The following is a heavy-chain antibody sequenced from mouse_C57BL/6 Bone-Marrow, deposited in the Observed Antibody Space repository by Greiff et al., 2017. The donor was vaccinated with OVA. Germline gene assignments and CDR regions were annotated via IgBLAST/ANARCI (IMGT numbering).Heavy chain of an antibody. CDR1: GYTFTSYW. J-gene: IGHJ1*03. D-gene: IGHD1-1*01. CDR2: IYPGSGST. Sequence: QVQLKQPGAELVKPGASVKMSCKASGYTFTSYWITWVKQRPGQGLEWIGDIYPGSGSTNYNERFKSKATLTVDTSSSTAYMQLSSLTSEDSAVYYCARDLTVVATKYFDVWGTGTTVTVSS. CDR3: ARDLTVVATKYFDV. V-gene: IGHV1-55*01.